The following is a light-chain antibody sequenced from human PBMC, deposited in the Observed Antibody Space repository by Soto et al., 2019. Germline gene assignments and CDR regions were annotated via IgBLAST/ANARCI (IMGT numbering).Light chain of an antibody. CDR2: GAS. CDR3: QQYGSSGT. Sequence: EIVLTQSPATLFLSPGERATLSCRASQSVSSYLAWYQQKPGQAPRLLIYGASNRATGIPDRFSGSGSGTDFTLTISXLEPEDFAVYYCQQYGSSGTFGQGTKVDIK. CDR1: QSVSSY. V-gene: IGKV3-20*01. J-gene: IGKJ1*01.